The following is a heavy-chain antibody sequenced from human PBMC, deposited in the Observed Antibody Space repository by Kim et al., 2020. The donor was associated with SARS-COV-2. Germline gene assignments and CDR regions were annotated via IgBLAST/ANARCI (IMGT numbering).Heavy chain of an antibody. CDR3: AREKGSHVGVPAATPEYFQH. CDR1: GYTFTSYY. D-gene: IGHD2-2*01. V-gene: IGHV1-46*01. CDR2: INPSGGST. Sequence: ASVKVSCKASGYTFTSYYMHWVRQAPGQGLEWMGIINPSGGSTSYAQKFQGRVTMTRDTSTSTVYMELSSLRSEDTAVYYCAREKGSHVGVPAATPEYFQHWGQGTLVTVSS. J-gene: IGHJ1*01.